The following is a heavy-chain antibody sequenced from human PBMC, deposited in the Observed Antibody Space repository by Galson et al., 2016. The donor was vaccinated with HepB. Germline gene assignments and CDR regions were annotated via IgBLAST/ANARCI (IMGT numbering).Heavy chain of an antibody. J-gene: IGHJ4*02. V-gene: IGHV2-70*04. CDR3: ARMGAAYNSGWFHLDY. D-gene: IGHD6-19*01. CDR2: IDWNDDK. Sequence: PAQVKPTQTLALTCAFSGFSLHTRGMRVSWIRQPPGKALEWLARIDWNDDKFYSTSLRTRLTISKDTDKDQVVLTMTNVDPADTATYSCARMGAAYNSGWFHLDYWGPGTWVTVSA. CDR1: GFSLHTRGMR.